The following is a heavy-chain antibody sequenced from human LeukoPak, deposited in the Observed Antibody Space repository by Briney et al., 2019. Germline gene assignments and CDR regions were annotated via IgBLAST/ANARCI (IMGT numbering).Heavy chain of an antibody. V-gene: IGHV3-48*04. J-gene: IGHJ5*02. CDR2: IDRNGGTT. D-gene: IGHD6-13*01. Sequence: PGGSLRLSSAGSGFSFSSQNMNCVPEAPGKGVVWISYIDRNGGTTHYADSVGGRFTISRDNAKNSLYLQMDSLRVEDTAVYYCARGYGSSWLHSWGPGTLVTVSS. CDR3: ARGYGSSWLHS. CDR1: GFSFSSQN.